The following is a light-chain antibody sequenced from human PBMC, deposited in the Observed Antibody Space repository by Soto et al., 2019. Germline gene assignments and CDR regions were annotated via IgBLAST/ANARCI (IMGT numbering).Light chain of an antibody. CDR1: SSDVGSYDL. V-gene: IGLV2-23*02. Sequence: QSALTQPASVSGSPGQSITISCTGTSSDVGSYDLVSWYQQHPGKAPKLIIYEVSKRPSRLSNRFSGSKSGNTASLTISGLQAEDEADYYCCSYAGSYTFVIGGGTKLTVL. CDR2: EVS. CDR3: CSYAGSYTFV. J-gene: IGLJ2*01.